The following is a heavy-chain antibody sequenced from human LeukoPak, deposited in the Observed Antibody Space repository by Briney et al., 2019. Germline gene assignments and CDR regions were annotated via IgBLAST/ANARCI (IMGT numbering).Heavy chain of an antibody. D-gene: IGHD3-10*01. J-gene: IGHJ6*03. V-gene: IGHV4-61*02. CDR1: GGSISSGSYY. CDR2: IYTSGST. CDR3: ASFTMVRGVSPFYYYYYMDV. Sequence: SETLSLTCTVSGGSISSGSYYWSWIRQPAGTGLEWIGRIYTSGSTNYNPSHKRRITISLDTSKNQFSLKLSSVTAADTAVYYCASFTMVRGVSPFYYYYYMDVWGKGTTVTVSS.